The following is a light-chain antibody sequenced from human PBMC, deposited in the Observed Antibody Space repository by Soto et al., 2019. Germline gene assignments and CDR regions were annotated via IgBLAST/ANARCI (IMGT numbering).Light chain of an antibody. CDR1: SSNIGAGYD. J-gene: IGLJ2*01. Sequence: QSVLTQPPSVSGAPGQRVTISCTGSSSNIGAGYDVHWYQQLPGTAPKLLIYGNSNRPSGVSDRFSGSKSGNSASLAITGLQAEDEADYYCRSYDSSLTVDLVFGAGTKLTVL. CDR2: GNS. V-gene: IGLV1-40*01. CDR3: RSYDSSLTVDLV.